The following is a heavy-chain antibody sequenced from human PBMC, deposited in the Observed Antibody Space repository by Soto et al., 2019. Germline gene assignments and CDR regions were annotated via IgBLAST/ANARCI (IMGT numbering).Heavy chain of an antibody. D-gene: IGHD5-12*01. CDR1: GITFGTYA. CDR2: INAGNGNT. CDR3: ARAISGYVT. Sequence: ASVKVSCKASGITFGTYAIHWVRQAPGQRLEWMGWINAGNGNTRYSQKFQGRVTLTRDTSASTAYMDLSSLRSEDTAIYYCARAISGYVTWGQGTLVTVSS. V-gene: IGHV1-3*01. J-gene: IGHJ5*02.